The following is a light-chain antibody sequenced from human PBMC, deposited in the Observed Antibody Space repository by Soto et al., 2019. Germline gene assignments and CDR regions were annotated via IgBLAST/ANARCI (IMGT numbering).Light chain of an antibody. CDR1: QSISSSY. CDR3: QQYGYSPT. CDR2: AAS. J-gene: IGKJ4*01. Sequence: EIVLTQSPGTLSLSPGERATLSCRASQSISSSYLAWYQQKPGQAPXLLIYAASSRATGIPDRFNVIGSGTDFTLPFSRMEPEDFAVDDCQQYGYSPTFGGGTKVDIK. V-gene: IGKV3-20*01.